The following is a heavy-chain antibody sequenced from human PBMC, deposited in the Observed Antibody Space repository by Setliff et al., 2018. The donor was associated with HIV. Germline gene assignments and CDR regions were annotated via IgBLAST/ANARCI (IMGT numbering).Heavy chain of an antibody. Sequence: SETLSLTCTISGGSFSSYYWSWIRQPAGRGLEWIGRIYNSGTTNYNPSLKSRVTMSIDTSKNQFSLKLTSVTAAYTAVYYCARDRHSSGLGSYGPWGPGTLVTVSS. D-gene: IGHD3-10*01. CDR2: IYNSGTT. V-gene: IGHV4-4*07. CDR1: GGSFSSYY. CDR3: ARDRHSSGLGSYGP. J-gene: IGHJ5*02.